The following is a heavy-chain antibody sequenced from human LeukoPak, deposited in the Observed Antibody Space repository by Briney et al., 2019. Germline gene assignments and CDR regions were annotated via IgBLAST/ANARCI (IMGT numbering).Heavy chain of an antibody. D-gene: IGHD4-23*01. CDR3: GGNSDY. J-gene: IGHJ4*02. CDR1: GFTFSSYA. Sequence: GGSLRLSCAASGFTFSSYAMHWVRQAPGKGLEYVSAISSNGGSTYYANSVKGRFTISRDNSKNTLYLQMNSLRAEDTAVYYCGGNSDYWGQGILVTVSS. CDR2: ISSNGGST. V-gene: IGHV3-64*01.